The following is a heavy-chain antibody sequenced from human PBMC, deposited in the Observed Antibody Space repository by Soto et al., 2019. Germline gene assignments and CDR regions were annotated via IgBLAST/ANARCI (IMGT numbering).Heavy chain of an antibody. CDR2: IYYSGST. CDR3: ASRTAGGCYDRFDY. Sequence: SEMLSLTCTVPGGSISSYYWSWIRQPPGKGLEWIGYIYYSGSTNYDPSLKSRVTISVDTSKNQFSLKLSSVTAADTAVYYCASRTAGGCYDRFDYWGQGTLVTVSS. D-gene: IGHD2-21*01. CDR1: GGSISSYY. J-gene: IGHJ4*02. V-gene: IGHV4-59*01.